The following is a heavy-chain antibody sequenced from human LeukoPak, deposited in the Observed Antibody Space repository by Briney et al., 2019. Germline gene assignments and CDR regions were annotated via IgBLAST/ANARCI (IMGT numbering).Heavy chain of an antibody. CDR3: ARMDSAVAGRNYYYYMDV. CDR2: INPNSGGT. Sequence: GASVKVSCKASGHTFTGYYMHWVRQAPGQGLEWMGWINPNSGGTNYAQKFRGRVTMTRDTSISTAYMELSRLRSDDTAVYYCARMDSAVAGRNYYYYMDVWGKGTTVTVSS. D-gene: IGHD6-19*01. CDR1: GHTFTGYY. V-gene: IGHV1-2*02. J-gene: IGHJ6*03.